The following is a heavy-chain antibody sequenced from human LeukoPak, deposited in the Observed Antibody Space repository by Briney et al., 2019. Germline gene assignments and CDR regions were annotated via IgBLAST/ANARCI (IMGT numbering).Heavy chain of an antibody. Sequence: GGSLRLSCAASGFTFSSYSMNWVRQAPGKGLEWVSSISSSSSYIYYADSVKGRFTISRDNAKNSLYLQMNSLRAEDTAVYYCARTYYYDSSGGDAFDIWGQGTMVTVSS. D-gene: IGHD3-22*01. J-gene: IGHJ3*02. CDR2: ISSSSSYI. CDR1: GFTFSSYS. CDR3: ARTYYYDSSGGDAFDI. V-gene: IGHV3-21*01.